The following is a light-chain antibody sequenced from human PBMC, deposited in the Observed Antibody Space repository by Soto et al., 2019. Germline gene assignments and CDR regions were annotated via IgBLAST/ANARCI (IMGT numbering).Light chain of an antibody. V-gene: IGLV6-57*04. CDR2: EGN. Sequence: NFMLTQPHSVSESPGKTVTISCTRSSGSIASNDVQWYQQRPGSAHATVIYEGNQRPSGVPDRFSGSIDSSSNSASLTISGLKTEDEAYYYCQSYDGSNQVFGGGTKLTVL. CDR3: QSYDGSNQV. CDR1: SGSIASND. J-gene: IGLJ3*02.